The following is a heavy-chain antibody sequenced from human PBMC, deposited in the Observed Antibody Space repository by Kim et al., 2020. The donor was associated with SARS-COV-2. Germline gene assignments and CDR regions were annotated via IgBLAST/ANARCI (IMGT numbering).Heavy chain of an antibody. Sequence: GSGGRKYDADSVKGRFTISRDNSKNTLYLQMNSLRAEDTAVYYCAKDIDDWSQGTLVTVSS. V-gene: IGHV3-23*01. J-gene: IGHJ4*02. CDR2: GSGGRK. CDR3: AKDIDD.